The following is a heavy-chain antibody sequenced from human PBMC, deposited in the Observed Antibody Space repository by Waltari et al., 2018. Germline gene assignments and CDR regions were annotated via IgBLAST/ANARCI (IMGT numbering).Heavy chain of an antibody. CDR2: IIPIFGTA. CDR1: GGTFSSYA. D-gene: IGHD6-19*01. J-gene: IGHJ4*02. CDR3: AIEREGAVAGEFDY. V-gene: IGHV1-69*14. Sequence: QVQLVQSGAEVKKPGSSVKVSCKASGGTFSSYAISWVRQAPGQGLEWMGGIIPIFGTANYAQKFQGRVTITADKSTSTVYMELSSLRSEDTAVYYWAIEREGAVAGEFDYWGQGTLVIVSS.